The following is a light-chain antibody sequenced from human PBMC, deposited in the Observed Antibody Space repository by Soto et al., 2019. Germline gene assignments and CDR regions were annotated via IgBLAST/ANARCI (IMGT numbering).Light chain of an antibody. CDR2: DVS. Sequence: QSALTQPASVSGSPGQSITISCTGTSNDVGGYNYVSWYQQHPGKAPKLMIYDVSARPSGVSNRVSGSKSDNTASLTISGLQAEDEADYYCSSYTRSSTVVFGGGTQLTVL. V-gene: IGLV2-14*01. J-gene: IGLJ2*01. CDR1: SNDVGGYNY. CDR3: SSYTRSSTVV.